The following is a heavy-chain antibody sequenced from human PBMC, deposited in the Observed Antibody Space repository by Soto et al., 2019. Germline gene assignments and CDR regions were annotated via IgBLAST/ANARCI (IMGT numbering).Heavy chain of an antibody. CDR3: AKDYPRRHWGHVLRGDYLFDY. CDR2: ISGSGGST. Sequence: EVQLLESGGGLVQPGGSLRLSCAASGFTFSSYAMSWVRQAPGKGLEWVSAISGSGGSTYYADSVKGRFTISRDNSKNTLYLQMNSLRAEDTAVYYCAKDYPRRHWGHVLRGDYLFDYWGQGTLVTVSS. V-gene: IGHV3-23*01. D-gene: IGHD4-17*01. J-gene: IGHJ4*02. CDR1: GFTFSSYA.